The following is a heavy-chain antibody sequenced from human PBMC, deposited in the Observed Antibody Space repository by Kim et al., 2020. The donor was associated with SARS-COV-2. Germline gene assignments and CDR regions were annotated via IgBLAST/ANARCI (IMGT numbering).Heavy chain of an antibody. J-gene: IGHJ5*02. CDR2: ISANKGNT. D-gene: IGHD1-1*01. CDR1: GYTFSSYG. Sequence: ASVKVSCTASGYTFSSYGIGWVRQTPGQGFGWMGWISANKGNTQYAQKFQGRLTLTTDTATNTAYMAVRNLRLDDTAVYFCARDVCYLAWNDDVPNWSEP. CDR3: ARDVCYLAWNDDVPNWSEP. V-gene: IGHV1-18*01.